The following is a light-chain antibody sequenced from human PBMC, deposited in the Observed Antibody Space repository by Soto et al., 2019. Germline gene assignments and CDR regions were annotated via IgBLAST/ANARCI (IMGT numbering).Light chain of an antibody. J-gene: IGKJ4*01. CDR2: GAS. V-gene: IGKV3-15*01. CDR1: QSAGSN. Sequence: EIVMTQSPATLSVSPGERATLSCRASQSAGSNLAWYQQKPGQAPRLLIYGASTRATGIPARFSGSGSGTDFTLTISSLQSEDFAIYFCQQYNNWPRSTFGGGTKVEIK. CDR3: QQYNNWPRST.